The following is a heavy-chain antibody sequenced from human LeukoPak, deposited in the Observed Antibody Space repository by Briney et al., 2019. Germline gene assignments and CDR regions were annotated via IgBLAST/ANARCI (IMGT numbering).Heavy chain of an antibody. CDR3: AGLRWITDAFDI. Sequence: SETLSLTCTVSGASISSYYWNWIRQPPGKGLEWIGYIYYSGSTNYNPSLKSRVTISVDTSKNQFSLKLSSVTAADTAVYYCAGLRWITDAFDIWGQGTMVTVSS. J-gene: IGHJ3*02. CDR2: IYYSGST. CDR1: GASISSYY. V-gene: IGHV4-59*08. D-gene: IGHD4-23*01.